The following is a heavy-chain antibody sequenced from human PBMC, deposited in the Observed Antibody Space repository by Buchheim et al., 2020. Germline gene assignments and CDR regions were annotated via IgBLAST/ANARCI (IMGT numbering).Heavy chain of an antibody. J-gene: IGHJ4*02. CDR1: GFSFSTYW. CDR2: INNDGTGK. CDR3: VRKHNSAHYQFFDY. V-gene: IGHV3-7*01. Sequence: EVHLVESGGGLVQPGGSLRLSCAVSGFSFSTYWMSWVRQAPGKGLEWVANINNDGTGKNYVDSVKGRFTVSRDNAKNSLYLQMDSLRDEDTAVYSCVRKHNSAHYQFFDYWGQGTL. D-gene: IGHD3-22*01.